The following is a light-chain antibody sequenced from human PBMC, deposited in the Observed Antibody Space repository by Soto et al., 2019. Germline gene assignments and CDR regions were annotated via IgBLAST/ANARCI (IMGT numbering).Light chain of an antibody. Sequence: QSALTQPASVSGSPGQSIAISCTGTSSDVGAYNYVAWYQQHPGKGPKLMIFDVSDRPSGVSNRFSGSKSGNTASLTISGLQAEDEADYYCSSYTTSSPLVFGGGTKLTVL. CDR3: SSYTTSSPLV. V-gene: IGLV2-14*01. CDR2: DVS. J-gene: IGLJ3*02. CDR1: SSDVGAYNY.